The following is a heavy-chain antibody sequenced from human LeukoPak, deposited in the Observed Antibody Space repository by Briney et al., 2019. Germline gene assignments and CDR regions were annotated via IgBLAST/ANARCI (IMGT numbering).Heavy chain of an antibody. CDR2: MNYRGSA. D-gene: IGHD5-18*01. CDR3: AKDPHTGIAPDY. CDR1: GGSISSGDYY. J-gene: IGHJ4*02. V-gene: IGHV4-31*01. Sequence: PSETLSLTCTISGGSISSGDYYWSWIRQHPGKGLEWIGFMNYRGSAYYNPSLTSPVIISVDTSKNQFSLKLSSVTAADTAVYYCAKDPHTGIAPDYWGQGTLVTVSS.